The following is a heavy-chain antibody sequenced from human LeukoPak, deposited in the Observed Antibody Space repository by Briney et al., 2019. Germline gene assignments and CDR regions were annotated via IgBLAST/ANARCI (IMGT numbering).Heavy chain of an antibody. CDR3: AKGYYGSGKAYYGMDV. J-gene: IGHJ6*02. CDR1: GFTFSSYA. CDR2: ISGSGGST. Sequence: GGSLRLSCAASGFTFSSYAMSWVRQAPGKGLEWVSAISGSGGSTYYADSVKGRFTISRDNSKNTLYLQMNSLRAEDTAVYYCAKGYYGSGKAYYGMDVWGQGTTVTVSS. D-gene: IGHD3-10*01. V-gene: IGHV3-23*01.